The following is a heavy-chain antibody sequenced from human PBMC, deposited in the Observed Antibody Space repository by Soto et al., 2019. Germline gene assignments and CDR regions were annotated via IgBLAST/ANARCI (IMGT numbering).Heavy chain of an antibody. CDR3: TRGGGGTTGSCDF. CDR2: ISGSAART. J-gene: IGHJ4*02. Sequence: VQVLESGGGLVQPGGSLRLSCSVSGFAFGGFTMTWVRQAPGKGLEWVSSISGSAARTYYADSVQGRFTISRDNSKSPLYLRMNSLRVEDTAEYYCTRGGGGTTGSCDFWGQGTLVAVSS. V-gene: IGHV3-23*01. D-gene: IGHD6-13*01. CDR1: GFAFGGFT.